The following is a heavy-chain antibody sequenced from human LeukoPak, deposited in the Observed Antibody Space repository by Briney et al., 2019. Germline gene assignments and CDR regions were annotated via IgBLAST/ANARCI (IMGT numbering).Heavy chain of an antibody. V-gene: IGHV3-53*01. D-gene: IGHD6-13*01. Sequence: GGSLRLSCAASGFTVSGTYMSWVRQAPGKGLEWVSVIYSAGDTFSADSVKGRFTISRDNSKNTVYLQMNSLRAEDTAVYYCVCVPPPRIAAAREDWFDPWGQGTLVTVSS. CDR3: VCVPPPRIAAAREDWFDP. CDR1: GFTVSGTY. J-gene: IGHJ5*02. CDR2: IYSAGDT.